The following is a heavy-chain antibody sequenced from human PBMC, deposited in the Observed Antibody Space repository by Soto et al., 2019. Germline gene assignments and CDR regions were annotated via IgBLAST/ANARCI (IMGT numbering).Heavy chain of an antibody. V-gene: IGHV3-74*01. J-gene: IGHJ5*02. CDR1: GFTFSSYW. Sequence: GGSLRLSCAASGFTFSSYWMHWVRQGPGKGLVWVSRINPDGSRIDYEDSVKGRFTISRDNARNTLYVQMNSLRVEDTAMYYCLVEFRNTYGYQESWCQGILVTVS. CDR2: INPDGSRI. D-gene: IGHD5-12*01. CDR3: LVEFRNTYGYQES.